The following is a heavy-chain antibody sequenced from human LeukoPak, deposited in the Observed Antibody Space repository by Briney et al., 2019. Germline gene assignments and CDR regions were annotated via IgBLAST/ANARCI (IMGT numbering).Heavy chain of an antibody. V-gene: IGHV4-34*01. J-gene: IGHJ3*02. CDR3: ASVSGDSSGWDDLDAFDI. D-gene: IGHD6-19*01. CDR1: GGSFSGYY. CDR2: INHSGST. Sequence: SETLSLTCAVYGGSFSGYYWSWIRQPPGKGLEWIGEINHSGSTNYNPSLKSRVTISVDTSKNQFSLKLSSVTAADTAVYYCASVSGDSSGWDDLDAFDIWGQGTMVTVSS.